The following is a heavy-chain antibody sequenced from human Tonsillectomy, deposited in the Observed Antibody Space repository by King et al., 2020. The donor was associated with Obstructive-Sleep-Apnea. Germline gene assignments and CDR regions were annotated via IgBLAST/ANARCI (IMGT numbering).Heavy chain of an antibody. D-gene: IGHD3/OR15-3a*01. CDR1: RYYISSGYD. V-gene: IGHV4-38-2*02. CDR3: ARGRTQFDY. Sequence: QLQESGPGLVKSSETLSLTCTVSRYYISSGYDWGWIRQPPGKGLVGIGHIYHSGITHYNPSLKLRVTISVDTSKNQFALKLNSVTAADTAVYYCARGRTQFDYWGQGTLVTVPS. CDR2: IYHSGIT. J-gene: IGHJ4*02.